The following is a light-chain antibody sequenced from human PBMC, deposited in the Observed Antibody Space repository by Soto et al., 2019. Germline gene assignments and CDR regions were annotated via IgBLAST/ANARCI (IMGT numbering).Light chain of an antibody. CDR1: SGHSSNI. CDR2: VEGSGSY. J-gene: IGLJ3*02. CDR3: ETWDSNTWV. Sequence: QTVVTQSSSASASLGSSVKLTCTLSSGHSSNIIAWHQQQPGKAPRYLMKVEGSGSYNKGSGVPGRFSGSSSGADRYLTISNLQSEDEADYYCETWDSNTWVFGGGTKLTVL. V-gene: IGLV4-60*03.